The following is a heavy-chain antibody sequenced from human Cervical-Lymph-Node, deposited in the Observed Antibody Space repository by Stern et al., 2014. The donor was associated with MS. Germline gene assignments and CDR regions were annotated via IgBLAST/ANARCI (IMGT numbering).Heavy chain of an antibody. D-gene: IGHD3-16*01. Sequence: QDQLVQSGAEVKKPGASVKVSCRASNYTFTSYGISWVRQAPGQGLEWVGWISAHNGNTNFSQKFQDRVTLTTDTSTNTVYMELKSLKSDDTAVYYCARGGGVTPFWYLDLWGRGTLVTVSS. CDR1: NYTFTSYG. CDR3: ARGGGVTPFWYLDL. V-gene: IGHV1-18*01. CDR2: ISAHNGNT. J-gene: IGHJ2*01.